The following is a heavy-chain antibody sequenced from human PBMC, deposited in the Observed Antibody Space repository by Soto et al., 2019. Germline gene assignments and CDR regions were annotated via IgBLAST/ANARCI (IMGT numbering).Heavy chain of an antibody. J-gene: IGHJ4*02. CDR1: GGSISSGAYY. CDR2: IYYSGDT. D-gene: IGHD4-17*01. CDR3: AIVPFGDYEMDY. V-gene: IGHV4-31*03. Sequence: QVQLQESGPGLVKPSQTLSLTCTVSGGSISSGAYYWSWIRQHPGRGLEWIGYIYYSGDTYYNPSLKSRTSISIDTSKNQFSLKLSSVTAADTAVYYCAIVPFGDYEMDYWGQGTLVTVSS.